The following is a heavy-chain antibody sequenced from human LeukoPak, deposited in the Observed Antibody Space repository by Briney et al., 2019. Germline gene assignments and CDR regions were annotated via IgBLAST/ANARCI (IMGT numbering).Heavy chain of an antibody. Sequence: ASVKVSCKASGYTFTGYYMNWVRQAPGQGLEWMGWINSDSGSTKYAQKFQGRVTMTRDTSITTVYMDLTRLTSDDTAVYYCARNFDMKGFDPWGQGTLVTVSS. V-gene: IGHV1-2*02. CDR1: GYTFTGYY. J-gene: IGHJ5*02. D-gene: IGHD3-9*01. CDR3: ARNFDMKGFDP. CDR2: INSDSGST.